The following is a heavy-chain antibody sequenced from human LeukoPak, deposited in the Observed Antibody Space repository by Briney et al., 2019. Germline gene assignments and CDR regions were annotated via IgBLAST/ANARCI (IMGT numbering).Heavy chain of an antibody. CDR1: GGSFSGYY. V-gene: IGHV4-34*01. CDR3: ARFSSHYDYVWGSYRYDY. D-gene: IGHD3-16*02. Sequence: EPSETLSLTCAVYGGSFSGYYWSWIRQPPGKGLEWIGEVNHSGSTNYNPSLKSRVTISVDTSKNQFSLKLSSVTAADTAVYFCARFSSHYDYVWGSYRYDYWGQGALVTVSS. CDR2: VNHSGST. J-gene: IGHJ4*02.